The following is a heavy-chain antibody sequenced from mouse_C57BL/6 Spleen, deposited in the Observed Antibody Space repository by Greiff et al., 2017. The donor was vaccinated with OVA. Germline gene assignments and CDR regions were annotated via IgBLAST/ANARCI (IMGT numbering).Heavy chain of an antibody. D-gene: IGHD2-3*01. CDR1: GFTFSDYG. J-gene: IGHJ4*01. Sequence: EVKLVESGGGLVKPGGSLKLSCAASGFTFSDYGMHWVRQAPEKGLEWVAYISSGSSTIYYADTVKGRFTISRDNAKNTLFLQMISLRSEDTAMYYCARSDGYYGGYAMDYWGQGTSVTVSS. CDR2: ISSGSSTI. V-gene: IGHV5-17*01. CDR3: ARSDGYYGGYAMDY.